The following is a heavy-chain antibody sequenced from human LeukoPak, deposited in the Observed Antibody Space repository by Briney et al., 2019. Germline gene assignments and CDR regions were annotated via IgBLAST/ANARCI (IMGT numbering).Heavy chain of an antibody. J-gene: IGHJ6*03. CDR3: ARAGELRYMDV. Sequence: PGGSLRLSCAASGFTFNDYYMTWIRQAPGKGLEWVSTIKHIGPTTYYAGSVKGRFTISRDNAKNSLFLQMSSLRADDTAIYYCARAGELRYMDVWGKGTAVTVSS. V-gene: IGHV3-11*04. CDR1: GFTFNDYY. CDR2: IKHIGPTT. D-gene: IGHD3-16*01.